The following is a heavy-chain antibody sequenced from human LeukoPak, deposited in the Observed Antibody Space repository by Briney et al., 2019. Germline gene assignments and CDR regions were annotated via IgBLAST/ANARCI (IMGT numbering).Heavy chain of an antibody. CDR2: IYYSGST. J-gene: IGHJ3*02. V-gene: IGHV4-31*03. CDR3: ARHGGESIVAMILHAFDI. Sequence: SQTLSLTCTVSGGSISSGGYYWSWIRQHPGKGLEWIGYIYYSGSTYYNPSLKSRVTMSVDTSKNQFSLKLSSVTAADTAVYYCARHGGESIVAMILHAFDIWGQGTMVTVSS. CDR1: GGSISSGGYY. D-gene: IGHD5-12*01.